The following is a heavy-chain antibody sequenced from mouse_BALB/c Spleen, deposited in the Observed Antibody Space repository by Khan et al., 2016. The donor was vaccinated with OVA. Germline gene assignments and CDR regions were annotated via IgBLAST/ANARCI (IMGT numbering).Heavy chain of an antibody. CDR2: IYPGSGTT. J-gene: IGHJ3*01. CDR3: ARSYYNGGAWFVY. D-gene: IGHD1-3*01. Sequence: VQLQESGPELVKPGASVKMSCKASGYKFTDYVISWVKQRTGQGLEWIGDIYPGSGTTYYNERFEGKATLTADKSSNTAYMQFRSLTSEDSAVYFCARSYYNGGAWFVYWGQGTLVTVSA. CDR1: GYKFTDYV. V-gene: IGHV1-81*01.